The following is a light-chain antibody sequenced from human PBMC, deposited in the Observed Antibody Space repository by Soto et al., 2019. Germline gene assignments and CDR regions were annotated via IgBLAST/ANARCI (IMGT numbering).Light chain of an antibody. CDR1: QSVNSNY. CDR2: GAS. CDR3: QQYGNSPQT. V-gene: IGKV3-20*01. Sequence: EIVLTQSPATLSLSPGERATLSCRASQSVNSNYVAWYQHKPGQAPRLLIYGASHRATGIPDRISGSGAGTHFTLTISRLEPEDFAVYYCQQYGNSPQTFGQGTKVEIK. J-gene: IGKJ1*01.